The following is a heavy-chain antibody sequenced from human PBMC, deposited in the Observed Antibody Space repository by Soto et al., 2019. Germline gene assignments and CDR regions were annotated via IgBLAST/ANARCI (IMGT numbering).Heavy chain of an antibody. CDR3: ARDRGSDDPIDY. CDR2: VWHDGKTK. J-gene: IGHJ4*02. CDR1: GFTFSNYG. V-gene: IGHV3-33*01. D-gene: IGHD3-10*01. Sequence: QVQLVESGGGVVQPERSLRLSCAASGFTFSNYGMHWVLQATGKGLEWVAVVWHDGKTKYYADSVEGRFTISRDNSRNTLFLQMNSLRAEDTAVYHCARDRGSDDPIDYWGQGTLVTVSS.